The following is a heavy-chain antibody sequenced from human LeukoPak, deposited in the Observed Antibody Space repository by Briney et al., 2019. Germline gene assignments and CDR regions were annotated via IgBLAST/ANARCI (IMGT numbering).Heavy chain of an antibody. CDR1: GFTFSSYA. CDR3: ARTAVIAAAGMGAIGEYYFDY. CDR2: IVGSGGGT. Sequence: GGSLRLSCEASGFTFSSYAMIWVRQAPGKGLEWVSAIVGSGGGTEYADSVKGRFTISRDNSKNTLYLQMNSLRAEDTAVYYCARTAVIAAAGMGAIGEYYFDYWGRGTLVTVSS. D-gene: IGHD6-13*01. J-gene: IGHJ4*02. V-gene: IGHV3-23*01.